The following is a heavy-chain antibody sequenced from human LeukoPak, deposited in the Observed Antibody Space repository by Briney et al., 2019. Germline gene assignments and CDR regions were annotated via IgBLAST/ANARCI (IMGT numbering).Heavy chain of an antibody. D-gene: IGHD3-22*01. CDR2: IKQDGSEK. CDR1: GFTFSSYW. V-gene: IGHV3-7*01. CDR3: AREMIVASYYMDV. J-gene: IGHJ6*03. Sequence: GGSLRLSCAASGFTFSSYWMSWVRQAPGKGLEWVANIKQDGSEKYYVDSVKGRFTISRDNAKNSLYLQMISLRAEDTAVYYCAREMIVASYYMDVWGKGTTVTVSS.